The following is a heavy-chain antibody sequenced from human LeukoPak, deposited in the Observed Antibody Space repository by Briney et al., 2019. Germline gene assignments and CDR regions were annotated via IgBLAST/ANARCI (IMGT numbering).Heavy chain of an antibody. Sequence: HWASVKVSCKASGYTFTSYGISWVRQAPGQGLEWMGWISAYNGNTNYAQKLQGRVTMTTDTSTSTAYMELRSLRSDDTAVYYCARDSYYYGSGSYYNWFDPWGQGTLVTVSS. J-gene: IGHJ5*02. V-gene: IGHV1-18*01. CDR1: GYTFTSYG. CDR2: ISAYNGNT. CDR3: ARDSYYYGSGSYYNWFDP. D-gene: IGHD3-10*01.